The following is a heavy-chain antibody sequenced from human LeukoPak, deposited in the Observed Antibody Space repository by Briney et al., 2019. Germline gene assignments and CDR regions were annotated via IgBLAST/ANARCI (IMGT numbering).Heavy chain of an antibody. J-gene: IGHJ3*02. Sequence: PKISCKASGSGLTNYWISGVLQMPGKGLELTVMIVPGDADSRYGPSFQRQVTISADKSVSTAYLQWSSLKASDTAMYYCATGDTPMTWARALGGGGFHDAFDIWGQGTMVTVSS. V-gene: IGHV5-51*01. CDR3: ATGDTPMTWARALGGGGFHDAFDI. D-gene: IGHD5-18*01. CDR2: IVPGDADS. CDR1: GSGLTNYW.